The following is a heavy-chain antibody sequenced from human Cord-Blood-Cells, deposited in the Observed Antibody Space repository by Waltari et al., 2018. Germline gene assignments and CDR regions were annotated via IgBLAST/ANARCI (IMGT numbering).Heavy chain of an antibody. J-gene: IGHJ4*02. CDR3: ARSNCSSTSCYYFDY. CDR1: GYTITGYY. Sequence: QVQLVQYGAEGKKPGASVMVTCKASGYTITGYYIPWGSPAPGQGLEWMGRINPNTCGTNDAQKFEGRVTMNRDTSISTAYMELSRLRSDDTVVYYCARSNCSSTSCYYFDYWGQGTVVTVSS. D-gene: IGHD2-2*01. CDR2: INPNTCGT. V-gene: IGHV1-2*05.